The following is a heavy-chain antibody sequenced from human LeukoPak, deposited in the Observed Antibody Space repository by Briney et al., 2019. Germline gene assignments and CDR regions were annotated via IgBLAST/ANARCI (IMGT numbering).Heavy chain of an antibody. D-gene: IGHD3-10*01. CDR3: ATGLWFGEFNFDY. CDR1: GFTVSSNY. V-gene: IGHV3-66*01. Sequence: GGSLRLSCAASGFTVSSNYMSWVRQAPGKGLEWVSVIYSGGSTYCADSVKGRFTISRDNSKNTLYLQMNSLRAEDTAVYYCATGLWFGEFNFDYWGQGTLVTVSS. CDR2: IYSGGST. J-gene: IGHJ4*02.